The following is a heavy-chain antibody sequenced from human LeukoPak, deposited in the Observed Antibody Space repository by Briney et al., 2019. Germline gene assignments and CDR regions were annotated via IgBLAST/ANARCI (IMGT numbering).Heavy chain of an antibody. CDR2: ICDSGNI. J-gene: IGHJ4*02. Sequence: SETLSLTCTVSGVSIRNYCWNWIRQPPGKGLEWIGYICDSGNIDYKPSLKSRVTISVDTSKNQFSLKLTSATAADTAVYYCARWHSHGRYSDYWGQGALVTVSS. D-gene: IGHD1-26*01. CDR1: GVSIRNYC. V-gene: IGHV4-59*01. CDR3: ARWHSHGRYSDY.